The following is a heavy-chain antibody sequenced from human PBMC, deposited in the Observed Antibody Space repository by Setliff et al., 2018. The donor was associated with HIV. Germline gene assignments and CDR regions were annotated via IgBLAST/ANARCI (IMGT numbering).Heavy chain of an antibody. CDR2: LNPSGASR. V-gene: IGHV1-46*01. CDR1: GYTFSGYY. CDR3: ARRYCSGGRCYLAFDY. D-gene: IGHD2-15*01. Sequence: GASVKVSCKASGYTFSGYYIHWVRQAPGQGLEWMGWLNPSGASRSFAQKFQGRVTMTGDTSTNTVYMELSNLRSEDTAVYYCARRYCSGGRCYLAFDYWGQGTLVTVSS. J-gene: IGHJ4*02.